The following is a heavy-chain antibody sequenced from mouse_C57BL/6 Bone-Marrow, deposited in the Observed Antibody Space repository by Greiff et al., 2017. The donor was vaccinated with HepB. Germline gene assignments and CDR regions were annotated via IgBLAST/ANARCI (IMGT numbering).Heavy chain of an antibody. CDR3: ARETYYGSSYWYFDV. CDR2: IYPGSGST. V-gene: IGHV1-55*01. CDR1: GYTFTSYW. Sequence: QVQLQQPGAELVKPGASVKMSCKASGYTFTSYWITWVKQRPGQGLEWIGDIYPGSGSTNYNEKFKSKATLTVDTSSSTAYMQLSSLTSEDSAVHYCARETYYGSSYWYFDVWGTGTTVTVSS. J-gene: IGHJ1*03. D-gene: IGHD1-1*01.